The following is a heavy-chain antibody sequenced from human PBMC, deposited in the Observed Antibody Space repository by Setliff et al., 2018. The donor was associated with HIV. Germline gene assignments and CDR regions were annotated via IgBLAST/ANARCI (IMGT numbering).Heavy chain of an antibody. Sequence: PGGSLRLSCAASGFIFSSYEMNWVRQAPGKGLEWVSYISSSGSPIHYADSVKGRFTISRDNAKNSLYLQMNSLRAEDTAVYYCARNLYYYDNSGSGWFDPWGQGTLVTVSS. CDR2: ISSSGSPI. J-gene: IGHJ5*02. CDR3: ARNLYYYDNSGSGWFDP. D-gene: IGHD3-22*01. CDR1: GFIFSSYE. V-gene: IGHV3-48*03.